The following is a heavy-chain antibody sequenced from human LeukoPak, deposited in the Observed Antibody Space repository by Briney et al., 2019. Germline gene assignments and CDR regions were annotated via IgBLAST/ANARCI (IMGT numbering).Heavy chain of an antibody. Sequence: PGGXLRLSCAASGFTFSSYWMSWVRQAPGKGLEGVANMKYDGSEKYYVDSVKGRFTISRDNAKNSLYLQMNSLRAEDTAVYYCARDIEAAGLFLDYWGQGTLVTVSS. CDR3: ARDIEAAGLFLDY. J-gene: IGHJ4*02. CDR2: MKYDGSEK. V-gene: IGHV3-7*01. CDR1: GFTFSSYW. D-gene: IGHD6-13*01.